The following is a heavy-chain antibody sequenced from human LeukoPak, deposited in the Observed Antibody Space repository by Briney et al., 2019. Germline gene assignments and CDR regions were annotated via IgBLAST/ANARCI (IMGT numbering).Heavy chain of an antibody. J-gene: IGHJ4*02. V-gene: IGHV1-24*01. D-gene: IGHD3-22*01. CDR3: ARGRDYYDSSYYFDY. CDR2: FDPEDGET. Sequence: ASVKVSCKVSGYTLTELSMHWVRQAPGKGLEWMGGFDPEDGETIYAQKFQGRVTITADESTSTAYMELSSLRSEDTAVYYCARGRDYYDSSYYFDYWGQGTLVTVSS. CDR1: GYTLTELS.